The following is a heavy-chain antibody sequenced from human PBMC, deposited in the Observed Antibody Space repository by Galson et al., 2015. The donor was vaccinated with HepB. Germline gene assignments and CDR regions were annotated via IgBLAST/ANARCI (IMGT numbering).Heavy chain of an antibody. CDR1: GFNFDGFA. D-gene: IGHD1-26*01. J-gene: IGHJ4*02. Sequence: SLRLSCAASGFNFDGFAIHWVRQAPGKGLEWVALISHDGDQENFADAAKGRFTISRDNAKNTVDFQLTSLTTEDAAVYYCARFSGSPYYWGKGTLVIFSS. CDR2: ISHDGDQE. V-gene: IGHV3-30-3*01. CDR3: ARFSGSPYY.